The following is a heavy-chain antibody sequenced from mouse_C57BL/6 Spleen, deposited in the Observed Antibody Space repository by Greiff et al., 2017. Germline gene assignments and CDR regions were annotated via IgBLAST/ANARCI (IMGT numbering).Heavy chain of an antibody. J-gene: IGHJ2*01. V-gene: IGHV5-16*01. CDR2: INYDGSST. CDR3: ARAGRYPHYFDY. D-gene: IGHD2-12*01. Sequence: EVKVVESEGGLVQPGSSMKLSCTASGFTFSDYYMAWVRQVPEKGLEWVANINYDGSSTYYLDSLKSRFIISRDNAKNILYLQMSSLKSEDTATYYCARAGRYPHYFDYWGQGTTLTVSS. CDR1: GFTFSDYY.